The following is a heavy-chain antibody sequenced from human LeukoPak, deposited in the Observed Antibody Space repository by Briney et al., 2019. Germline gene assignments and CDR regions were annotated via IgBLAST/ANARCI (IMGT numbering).Heavy chain of an antibody. V-gene: IGHV4-4*07. J-gene: IGHJ6*03. Sequence: PAETLSLTCTVSGVSISSYSWSWIRQPAGKGLEWIGRIYTSGSTNYNPSLKSRVTMSVDTSKNQFSLKLSSVTAADTAVYYCARERRGASGYDSGWTNYYYYMDVWGKGTTVTVSS. CDR1: GVSISSYS. CDR3: ARERRGASGYDSGWTNYYYYMDV. D-gene: IGHD5-12*01. CDR2: IYTSGST.